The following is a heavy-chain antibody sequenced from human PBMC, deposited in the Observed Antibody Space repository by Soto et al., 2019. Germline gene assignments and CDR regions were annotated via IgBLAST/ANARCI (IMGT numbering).Heavy chain of an antibody. J-gene: IGHJ5*02. D-gene: IGHD3-10*01. CDR3: AREGVVTMFRGGNGFDP. CDR1: GCTFSSYT. V-gene: IGHV1-69*08. Sequence: QVQLVQSGAEVKKPGSSVNVSCKASGCTFSSYTISWVRQYPGQGLEWMGRIIPILGIADYAQKFQGRVMITADQSTSTAYLGLSILGSEDPALYYCAREGVVTMFRGGNGFDPWSQGTLLALSS. CDR2: IIPILGIA.